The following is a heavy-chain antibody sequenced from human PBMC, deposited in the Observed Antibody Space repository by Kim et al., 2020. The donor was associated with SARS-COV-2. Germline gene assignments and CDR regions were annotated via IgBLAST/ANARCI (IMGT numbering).Heavy chain of an antibody. Sequence: GGSLRLSCAASGFTFSSYSMNWVRQAPGKGLEWVSSISSSSSYIYYADSVKGRFTISRDNAKNSLYLQMNSLRAEDTAVYYCARDEAGSGSYSGHYGMDVWGQGTTVTVSS. V-gene: IGHV3-21*04. CDR1: GFTFSSYS. D-gene: IGHD3-10*01. CDR3: ARDEAGSGSYSGHYGMDV. J-gene: IGHJ6*02. CDR2: ISSSSSYI.